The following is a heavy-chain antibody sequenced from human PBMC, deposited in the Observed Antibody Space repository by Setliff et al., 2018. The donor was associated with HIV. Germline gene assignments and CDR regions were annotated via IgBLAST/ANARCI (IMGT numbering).Heavy chain of an antibody. J-gene: IGHJ6*03. CDR3: ARVRDPNWNYDMDV. D-gene: IGHD1-1*01. CDR2: VNHSGST. CDR1: GGSFNNYF. Sequence: SQTLSLTCAVYGGSFNNYFWTWIRQPPGKGLEWIGEVNHSGSTNYNPSLKSRVTISVDTSKNQVSLKLNSITAADTAIYYCARVRDPNWNYDMDVWGQGTTVTVSS. V-gene: IGHV4-34*01.